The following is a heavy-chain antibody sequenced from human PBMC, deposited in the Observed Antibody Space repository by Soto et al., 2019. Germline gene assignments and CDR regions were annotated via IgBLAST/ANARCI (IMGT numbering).Heavy chain of an antibody. CDR3: TRDLGYCSSTSCYCFDY. V-gene: IGHV4-34*01. D-gene: IGHD2-2*01. J-gene: IGHJ4*02. CDR2: INHSGST. Sequence: SETLSLTCAVYGGSFRGYYWSWIRQPPGKGLEWIGEINHSGSTNYNPSLKSRVTISVDTSKNQFSLKLSSVTAADTAVYYCTRDLGYCSSTSCYCFDYWGQGTLVTVSS. CDR1: GGSFRGYY.